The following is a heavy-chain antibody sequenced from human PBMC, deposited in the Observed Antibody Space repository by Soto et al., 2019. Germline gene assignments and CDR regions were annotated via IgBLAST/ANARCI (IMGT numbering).Heavy chain of an antibody. CDR3: ARGHGSARSTYVDY. CDR2: IYWDDDK. D-gene: IGHD3-10*01. CDR1: GFSLSSSGVG. J-gene: IGHJ4*02. V-gene: IGHV2-5*02. Sequence: QITLKESGPTVVKPTQTLTLTCTFSGFSLSSSGVGVGWIRQAPAKALEWLALIYWDDDKRYNPSLKNRLTITKDTSRNQVDLTMTSMDPVDKAAYYCARGHGSARSTYVDYWGQGTLVTVS.